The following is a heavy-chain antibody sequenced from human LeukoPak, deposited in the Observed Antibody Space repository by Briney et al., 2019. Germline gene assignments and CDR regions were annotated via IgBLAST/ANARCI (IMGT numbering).Heavy chain of an antibody. CDR1: GGSISSGGYS. D-gene: IGHD3-10*01. CDR2: IYHSGST. CDR3: ARGADLLWFGEAYFDY. V-gene: IGHV4-30-2*01. J-gene: IGHJ4*02. Sequence: SETLSLTRAVSGGSISSGGYSWSWIRQPPGKGLEWIGYIYHSGSTYYNPSLKSRVTISVDRSKNQFSLKLSSVTAADTAVYYCARGADLLWFGEAYFDYWGQGTLVTVSS.